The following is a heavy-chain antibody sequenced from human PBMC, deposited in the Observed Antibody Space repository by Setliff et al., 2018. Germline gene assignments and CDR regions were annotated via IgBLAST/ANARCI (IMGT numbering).Heavy chain of an antibody. J-gene: IGHJ3*02. CDR3: VRVEAGYCSSTSCYVVGAFDI. CDR1: LGSFTGFY. Sequence: SETLSLTCSLELGSFTGFYWTWIRQPPGKGLEWIGYIYTSGSTNYNPSLKSRGTVSVDTSRNQFSLKLSSVTAADTAVHYCVRVEAGYCSSTSCYVVGAFDIWGQGTMVTVSS. D-gene: IGHD2-2*03. CDR2: IYTSGST. V-gene: IGHV4-4*08.